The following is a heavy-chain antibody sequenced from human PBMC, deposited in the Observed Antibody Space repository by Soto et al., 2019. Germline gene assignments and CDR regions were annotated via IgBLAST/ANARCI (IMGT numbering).Heavy chain of an antibody. CDR3: AKDGAAAGTWWFDP. CDR2: ISWNSGSI. V-gene: IGHV3-9*01. J-gene: IGHJ5*02. D-gene: IGHD6-13*01. CDR1: GFTFDDYA. Sequence: EVQLVESGGGLVQPGRSLRLSCAASGFTFDDYAMHWVRQAPGKGLEWVSGISWNSGSIGYADSVKGRFTISRDNAKNSLYLQMNGLRAEDTALYYCAKDGAAAGTWWFDPWGQGTLVTVAS.